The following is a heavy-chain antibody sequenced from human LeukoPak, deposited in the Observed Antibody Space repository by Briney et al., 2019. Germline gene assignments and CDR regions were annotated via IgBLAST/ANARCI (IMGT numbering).Heavy chain of an antibody. J-gene: IGHJ4*02. V-gene: IGHV4-34*01. CDR3: ARLTHTYYFDY. CDR2: INHSGST. CDR1: GGSFSGYY. Sequence: PSETLSLTCAVYGGSFSGYYWSWIRQPPGKGLEWIGEINHSGSTNYNPSLKSRVTISVDTSKNQFSLKLSSVTAADTAVYYCARLTHTYYFDYWGQGTLVTVSS.